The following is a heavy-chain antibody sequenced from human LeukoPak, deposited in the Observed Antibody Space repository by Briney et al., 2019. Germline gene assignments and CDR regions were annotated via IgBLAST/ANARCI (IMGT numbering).Heavy chain of an antibody. J-gene: IGHJ3*02. CDR2: IRNDGSNK. V-gene: IGHV3-33*01. D-gene: IGHD3-10*01. CDR1: GFTFRNYG. CDR3: ARGDDGSGSFCNGLDTFDI. Sequence: GGSLRLSCAASGFTFRNYGMHWVRQAPVKGLEWVAVIRNDGSNKYYGDSVKGRFTISRDNSKNTLSLQMNSLRAEDTAVYYCARGDDGSGSFCNGLDTFDIWGLGTMVTVSS.